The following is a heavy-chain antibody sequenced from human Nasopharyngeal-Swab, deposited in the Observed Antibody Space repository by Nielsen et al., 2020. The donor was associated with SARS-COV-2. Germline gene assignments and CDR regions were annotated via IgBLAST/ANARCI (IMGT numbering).Heavy chain of an antibody. J-gene: IGHJ6*02. CDR3: ARAGDIRYYYYGMDV. CDR2: INHGGST. Sequence: PGKGLEWIGEINHGGSTNYNPPLKSRVTISVDTSKNQFSLKLSSVTAADTAVYYCARAGDIRYYYYGMDVWGQGTLVTVSS. V-gene: IGHV4-34*01. D-gene: IGHD2-21*01.